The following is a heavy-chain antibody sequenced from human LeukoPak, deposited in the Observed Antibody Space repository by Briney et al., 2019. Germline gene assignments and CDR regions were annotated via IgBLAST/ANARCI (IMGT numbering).Heavy chain of an antibody. CDR3: ARDRGITTARGVPSWFDP. D-gene: IGHD3-10*01. J-gene: IGHJ5*02. CDR1: GGSISSSDYY. V-gene: IGHV4-61*02. Sequence: PSETLSLTCTVSGGSISSSDYYWTWIRQPAGKGLEWIGRIYTTGSPNYSPSLKGRVTISVDTSTNQFSLKLTSVTAADTGVYYCARDRGITTARGVPSWFDPWGQGTLVTVSS. CDR2: IYTTGSP.